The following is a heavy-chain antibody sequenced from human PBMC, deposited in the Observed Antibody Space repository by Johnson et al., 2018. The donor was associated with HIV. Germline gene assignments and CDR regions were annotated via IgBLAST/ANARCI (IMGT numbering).Heavy chain of an antibody. J-gene: IGHJ3*02. CDR2: INSGGST. D-gene: IGHD5-24*01. V-gene: IGHV3-53*01. CDR3: ARACRDGYTCDAFDI. CDR1: GFNVSSNY. Sequence: VQLVESGGGLIQPGGSLRLSCAASGFNVSSNYMSWVRQAPGKGLEWLSVINSGGSTYYADSVKGRFTISRDNSKNTLYLQMNSLRAEDTAVYYCARACRDGYTCDAFDIWGQGTMVTVSS.